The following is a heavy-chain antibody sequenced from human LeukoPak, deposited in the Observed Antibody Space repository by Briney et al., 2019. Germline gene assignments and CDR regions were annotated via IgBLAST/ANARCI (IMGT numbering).Heavy chain of an antibody. CDR1: GFTFSSFA. J-gene: IGHJ5*02. Sequence: GGSLRLSCAASGFTFSSFAMTWVCQAPGKGLEWVSSIIGTGVGAFYADSVKGRFTISRDNSKNTLYLQMNSLRADDTAVYYCAKGKAYDNLDWFDPWGQGTLVTVSS. D-gene: IGHD3-9*01. V-gene: IGHV3-23*01. CDR2: IIGTGVGA. CDR3: AKGKAYDNLDWFDP.